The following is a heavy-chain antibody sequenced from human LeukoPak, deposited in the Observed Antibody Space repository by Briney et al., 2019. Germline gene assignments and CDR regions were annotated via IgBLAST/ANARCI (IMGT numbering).Heavy chain of an antibody. CDR2: MNPNSGNT. CDR3: ARGRYCSGGSCYSGRYFQH. CDR1: GYTFTSYD. D-gene: IGHD2-15*01. Sequence: ASVKVSCKASGYTFTSYDINWVRQATGQGLEWMGWMNPNSGNTGYAQKFQGRVTMTRNTSISTAYMELSSLRSEGTAVYYCARGRYCSGGSCYSGRYFQHWGQGTLVTVSS. J-gene: IGHJ1*01. V-gene: IGHV1-8*01.